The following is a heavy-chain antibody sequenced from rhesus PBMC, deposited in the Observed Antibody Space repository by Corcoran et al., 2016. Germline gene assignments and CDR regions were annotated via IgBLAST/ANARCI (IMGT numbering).Heavy chain of an antibody. D-gene: IGHD6-25*01. CDR3: AIGYSGSSFDY. V-gene: IGHV4S10*01. J-gene: IGHJ4*01. CDR2: IYGSRTST. CDR1: GGSISDSYR. Sequence: QVQLQESGPGVVKPSETLSLTCAVSGGSISDSYRWSWIRQPPGKGLEWIGYIYGSRTSTNYNPSLKSRVTISKDTSKNQFSLKLSSVTAADTAVYYCAIGYSGSSFDYWGQGVLVTVSS.